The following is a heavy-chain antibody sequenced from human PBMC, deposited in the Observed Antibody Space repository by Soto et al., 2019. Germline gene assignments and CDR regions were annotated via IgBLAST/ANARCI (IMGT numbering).Heavy chain of an antibody. CDR2: MNPNSGNT. CDR1: GYTFTSYD. Sequence: ASVKVPCKASGYTFTSYDINWVRQATGQGLEWMGWMNPNSGNTGYAQKFQGRVTMTRNTSISTAYMELSSLRSEDTAVYYCARGVPPYYDFWSGYYTGGWFDPWGQGTLVTVSS. D-gene: IGHD3-3*01. J-gene: IGHJ5*02. V-gene: IGHV1-8*01. CDR3: ARGVPPYYDFWSGYYTGGWFDP.